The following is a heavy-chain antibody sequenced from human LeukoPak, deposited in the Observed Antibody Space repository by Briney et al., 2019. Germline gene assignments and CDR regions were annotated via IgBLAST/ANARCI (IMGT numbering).Heavy chain of an antibody. CDR3: AKDSPPRSRSSYKGNFDY. CDR1: GFTFDDYA. V-gene: IGHV3-9*01. D-gene: IGHD3-10*01. CDR2: ISWNSGSI. J-gene: IGHJ4*02. Sequence: GGSLRLSCAASGFTFDDYAMHWVRHTPGKGLEWVSGISWNSGSIGYADSVKGRFTISRDNAENSLYLQMNKLRAEDTALYYWAKDSPPRSRSSYKGNFDYWGQGTL.